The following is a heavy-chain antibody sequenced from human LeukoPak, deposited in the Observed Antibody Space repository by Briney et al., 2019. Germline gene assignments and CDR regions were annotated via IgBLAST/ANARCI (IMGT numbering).Heavy chain of an antibody. CDR2: ISYLGTNE. Sequence: GGSLRLSCAASGFTFSTYAMHWVRQAPGKGLKWVAVISYLGTNEYYADSVKGRFTISRDNSKNTLYLQMNSLRADDTGVYYCARVVGERLQLDVWGQGTTVTVSS. CDR3: ARVVGERLQLDV. CDR1: GFTFSTYA. J-gene: IGHJ6*02. D-gene: IGHD3-10*01. V-gene: IGHV3-30-3*01.